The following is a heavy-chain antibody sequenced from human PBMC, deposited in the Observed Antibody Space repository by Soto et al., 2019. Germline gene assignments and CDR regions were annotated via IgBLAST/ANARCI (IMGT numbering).Heavy chain of an antibody. CDR1: GYTFTNFG. J-gene: IGHJ4*02. CDR2: ISAYNGNT. Sequence: QVQLVQSGAEVKKPGASVKVSCKASGYTFTNFGISWVRQAPGQGLEWMGWISAYNGNTNYAQKFQGRVTMTTDTSTRTAYMEVRSLRFDETAGYYSARGGTPIDYWGQGTLVTVSS. V-gene: IGHV1-18*01. CDR3: ARGGTPIDY. D-gene: IGHD3-16*01.